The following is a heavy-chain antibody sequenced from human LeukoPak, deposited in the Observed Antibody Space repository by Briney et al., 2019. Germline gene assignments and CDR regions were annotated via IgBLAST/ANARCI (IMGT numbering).Heavy chain of an antibody. Sequence: QAGGSLRLSCAASGFTFSSYSMNWVRQAPGKGLEWVSYISSSSSSTIYYADSVKGRFTISRDNAKNSLYLQMNSLRAEDTAVYYCARDCSGGSCYPQGHYMDVWGKGTTVTVSS. CDR3: ARDCSGGSCYPQGHYMDV. J-gene: IGHJ6*03. CDR2: ISSSSSSTI. CDR1: GFTFSSYS. D-gene: IGHD2-15*01. V-gene: IGHV3-48*01.